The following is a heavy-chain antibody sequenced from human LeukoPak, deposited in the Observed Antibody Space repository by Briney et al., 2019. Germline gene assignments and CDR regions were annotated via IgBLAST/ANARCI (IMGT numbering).Heavy chain of an antibody. J-gene: IGHJ3*02. D-gene: IGHD1-26*01. CDR3: ARDQRMGATSDAFHI. Sequence: PSETLSLTCTVSGGSISNSSYYWSWIRQPAGKGLEWIGRIYTSGSTNYNPSLKSRVTMSVDTSKNQFSLKLSSVTAADTAIYYCARDQRMGATSDAFHIWGQGTMVTVSS. V-gene: IGHV4-61*02. CDR1: GGSISNSSYY. CDR2: IYTSGST.